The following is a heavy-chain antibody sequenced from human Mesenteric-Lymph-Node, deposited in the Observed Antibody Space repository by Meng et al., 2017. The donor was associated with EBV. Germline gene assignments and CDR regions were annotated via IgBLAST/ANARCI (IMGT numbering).Heavy chain of an antibody. CDR1: GDSFSANY. D-gene: IGHD3-16*01. CDR3: ATGWGKANY. J-gene: IGHJ4*02. CDR2: VIHSGNT. V-gene: IGHV4-34*12. Sequence: QGQLQQGGAGLLEPAETLSLTCHVYGDSFSANYWRGIRQPPGRGLEWIGDVIHSGNTSYSPSLKSRVTISVDTSKRQFSLKLRSMTAADTAVYYCATGWGKANYWGQGTLVTVSS.